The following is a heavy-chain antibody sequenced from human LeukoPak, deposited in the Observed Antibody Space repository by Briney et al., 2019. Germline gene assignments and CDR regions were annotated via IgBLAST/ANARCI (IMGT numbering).Heavy chain of an antibody. Sequence: GGSLRLSCAASGFTFSSYAMSWVRQAPGKGLEWVSAISGSGGSTYYADSVKGRFTISRDNSKNTLYLQMNSLRAEDTAVYYCARDRGYSYARGLFDYWGQGTLVTVSS. D-gene: IGHD5-18*01. V-gene: IGHV3-23*01. CDR2: ISGSGGST. CDR1: GFTFSSYA. J-gene: IGHJ4*02. CDR3: ARDRGYSYARGLFDY.